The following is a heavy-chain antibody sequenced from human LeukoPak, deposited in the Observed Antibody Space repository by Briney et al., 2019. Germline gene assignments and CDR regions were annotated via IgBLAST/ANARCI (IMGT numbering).Heavy chain of an antibody. J-gene: IGHJ6*03. CDR1: GFTFSSYA. V-gene: IGHV3-30-3*01. CDR3: ARDLRLREDNMDV. CDR2: ISYDGSNK. D-gene: IGHD5-12*01. Sequence: GGSLRLSCAASGFTFSSYAMHWVRQAPGKGLEWVAVISYDGSNKYYADSVKGRFTISRDNSKNTLYLQMNSLRAEDTAVYYCARDLRLREDNMDVWGKGTTVTVSS.